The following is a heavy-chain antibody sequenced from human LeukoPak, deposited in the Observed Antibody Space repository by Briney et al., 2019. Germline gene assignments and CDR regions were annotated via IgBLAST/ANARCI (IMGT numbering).Heavy chain of an antibody. CDR1: EFTFSSYS. D-gene: IGHD3-22*01. V-gene: IGHV3-21*01. J-gene: IGHJ4*02. CDR3: ARDAYYYDSSGYWDY. Sequence: GGSLRLSCAASEFTFSSYSMNWVRQAPGKGLEWVSSISSSSSYIYYADSVKGRFTISRDNAKNSLYLQMNSLRAEDTAVYYCARDAYYYDSSGYWDYWGQGTLVTVSS. CDR2: ISSSSSYI.